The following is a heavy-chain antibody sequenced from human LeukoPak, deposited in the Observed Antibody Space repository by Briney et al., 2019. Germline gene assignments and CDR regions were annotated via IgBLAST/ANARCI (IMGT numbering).Heavy chain of an antibody. D-gene: IGHD3-22*01. CDR3: ARDRDDYYDSSGYYYLNGYFDY. CDR1: GFTFSSYG. J-gene: IGHJ4*02. Sequence: PGRSLRLSCAASGFTFSSYGMHWVRQAPGKGLEWVAVIWYDGSNKYYADSVKGRFTISRDNSKNTLYLQMNSLRAEDTAVYYCARDRDDYYDSSGYYYLNGYFDYWGQGTLVTASS. CDR2: IWYDGSNK. V-gene: IGHV3-33*01.